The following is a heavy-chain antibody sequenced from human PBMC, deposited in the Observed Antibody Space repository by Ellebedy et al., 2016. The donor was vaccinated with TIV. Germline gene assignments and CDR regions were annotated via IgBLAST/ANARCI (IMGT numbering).Heavy chain of an antibody. CDR2: IYSGGST. V-gene: IGHV3-66*01. CDR1: GFTVSSNY. Sequence: GGSLRLSXAASGFTVSSNYMSWVSQAPGKGLEWVSVIYSGGSTYYADSVKGRFTISRDNSKNTLYLQMNSLRAEDTAVYYCARSVEGYFDYWGQGTLVTVSS. CDR3: ARSVEGYFDY. J-gene: IGHJ4*02.